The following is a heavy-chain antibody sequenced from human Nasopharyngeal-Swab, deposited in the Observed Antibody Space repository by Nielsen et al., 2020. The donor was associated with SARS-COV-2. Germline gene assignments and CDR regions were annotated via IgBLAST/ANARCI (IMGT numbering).Heavy chain of an antibody. J-gene: IGHJ6*03. V-gene: IGHV3-30-3*01. Sequence: WIRQPPGKGLEWVAVISYDGSNKYYADSVKGRFTISRDNSKNTLYLQMNSLRAEDTAVYYCARDGIAAAGTQDYYYMDVWGKGTTVTVSS. CDR2: ISYDGSNK. CDR3: ARDGIAAAGTQDYYYMDV. D-gene: IGHD6-13*01.